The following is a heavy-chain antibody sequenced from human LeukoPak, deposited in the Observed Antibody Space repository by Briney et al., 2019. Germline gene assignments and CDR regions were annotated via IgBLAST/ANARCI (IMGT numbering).Heavy chain of an antibody. Sequence: GGSLRLSCAASGFTFSNHWMHWVRQAPGKGLMWVSRINRGGSRTDYADSVKGRFTISRDDAKNTLYLQLNSLRAEDTAVYYCTKERGGGGRRINLMVGGYGPWGQGTQVTVSS. CDR2: INRGGSRT. CDR3: TKERGGGGRRINLMVGGYGP. V-gene: IGHV3-74*01. D-gene: IGHD3-22*01. J-gene: IGHJ5*02. CDR1: GFTFSNHW.